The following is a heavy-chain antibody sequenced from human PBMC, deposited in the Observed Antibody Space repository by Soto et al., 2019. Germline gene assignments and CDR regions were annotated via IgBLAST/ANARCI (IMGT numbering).Heavy chain of an antibody. CDR1: GGSISTYY. D-gene: IGHD3-10*01. V-gene: IGHV4-59*01. CDR2: IYYSGST. CDR3: ARNYPQFDP. J-gene: IGHJ5*02. Sequence: SETLSLTCTVSGGSISTYYWSWIRQPPGKGLEWIGYIYYSGSTNYNPSLKSRISMSVDTSRNQFSLKPSSISAADTAVYYCARNYPQFDPWGQGTLVTVSS.